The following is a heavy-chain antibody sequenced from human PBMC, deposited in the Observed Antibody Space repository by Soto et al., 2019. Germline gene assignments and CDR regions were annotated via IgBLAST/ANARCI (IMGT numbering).Heavy chain of an antibody. CDR1: GYPFTSYV. CDR3: ARVMITMVRGVIFDHNHAFDI. Sequence: GASVKVSCKASGYPFTSYVISWVRQAPGQGLEWMGWISAYNGNTNYAQKLQGRVTMTTDTSTSTAYMELRSLRSDDTAVYYCARVMITMVRGVIFDHNHAFDIWGQGTMVTVS. J-gene: IGHJ3*02. CDR2: ISAYNGNT. D-gene: IGHD3-10*01. V-gene: IGHV1-18*01.